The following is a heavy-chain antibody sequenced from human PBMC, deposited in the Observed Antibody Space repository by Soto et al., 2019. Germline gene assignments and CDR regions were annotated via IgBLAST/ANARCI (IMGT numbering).Heavy chain of an antibody. CDR3: ARDKVNIGVDGIHYFYGMDV. CDR1: GGSISSYY. D-gene: IGHD6-19*01. J-gene: IGHJ6*02. Sequence: QVQLQESGPGLVKPSETLSLTCTVSGGSISSYYWSWIRQPPGKGLEWIGYIYYSGSTKYNPSLTSRVTISVDTSNNQFSLKLSSVTAADTAVYYCARDKVNIGVDGIHYFYGMDVWGQGTTVTVSS. CDR2: IYYSGST. V-gene: IGHV4-59*01.